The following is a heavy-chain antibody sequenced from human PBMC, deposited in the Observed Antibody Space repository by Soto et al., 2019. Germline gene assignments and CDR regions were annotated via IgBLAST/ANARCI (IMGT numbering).Heavy chain of an antibody. CDR3: AADFDVVVVVAASPAAFDI. CDR1: GFTFTGSA. J-gene: IGHJ3*02. CDR2: IVVGSGNT. Sequence: SVKVSCKASGFTFTGSAVQWVRQARGQRLEWIGWIVVGSGNTNYAQKFQERVTITRDMSTSTAYMELSSLRSEDTAVYYCAADFDVVVVVAASPAAFDIWGQGTMVTVSS. V-gene: IGHV1-58*01. D-gene: IGHD2-15*01.